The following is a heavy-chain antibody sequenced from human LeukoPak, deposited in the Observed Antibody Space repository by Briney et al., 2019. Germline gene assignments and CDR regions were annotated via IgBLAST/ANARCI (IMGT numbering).Heavy chain of an antibody. Sequence: SETLSLPCTVSGGFIRSFYWRWTPQPPGKGLEWIGYIYYNGNTNYNPSLTGRATISVDTSMNQFSLKLTSVTAADTAVYYCARRGAARRYDGLDVWGQGSTVTVSS. CDR1: GGFIRSFY. J-gene: IGHJ6*02. CDR2: IYYNGNT. D-gene: IGHD6-6*01. CDR3: ARRGAARRYDGLDV. V-gene: IGHV4-59*08.